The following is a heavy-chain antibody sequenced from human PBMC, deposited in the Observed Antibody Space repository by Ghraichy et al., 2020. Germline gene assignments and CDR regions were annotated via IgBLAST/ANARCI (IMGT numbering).Heavy chain of an antibody. CDR2: MYYSGTT. CDR3: ARAGGRSVAPWDAFDI. D-gene: IGHD3-16*01. Sequence: SQTLSLTCTVSGDSISRAYYYWAWIRPLPGKGLEWIGYMYYSGTTYYNPSLKSRLTISGDTSKNQFSLHLNSVTAADTAVYYCARAGGRSVAPWDAFDIWGQGAMVTVAS. V-gene: IGHV4-31*03. CDR1: GDSISRAYYY. J-gene: IGHJ3*02.